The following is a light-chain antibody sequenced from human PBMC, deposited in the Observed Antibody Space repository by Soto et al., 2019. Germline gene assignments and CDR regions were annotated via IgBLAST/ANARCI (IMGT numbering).Light chain of an antibody. CDR3: QQRSVWPIT. V-gene: IGKV3-11*01. CDR2: DAS. Sequence: EIVLTQSPATLSLSPGEIATLSCRSGQNIGTYLVWSQQKPGQSPRLLIYDASHRATGVPARFSGSGSGTDFTLTISSLEPEDFAVYSCQQRSVWPITFGQGTRLEIK. CDR1: QNIGTY. J-gene: IGKJ5*01.